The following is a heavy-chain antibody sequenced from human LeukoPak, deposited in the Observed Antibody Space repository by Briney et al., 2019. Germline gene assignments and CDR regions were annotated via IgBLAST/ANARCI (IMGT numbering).Heavy chain of an antibody. CDR3: ARFSFGPGVH. J-gene: IGHJ4*02. V-gene: IGHV3-11*06. Sequence: KPSETLSLTCIVSGGSISSYYMSWIRQAPGKGLEWVSYISSSSSYTNYADSVKGRFTISRDNAKNSLYLQMISLRVEDTAVYYCARFSFGPGVHWGRGTLVTVSS. CDR1: GGSISSYY. CDR2: ISSSSSYT. D-gene: IGHD3-16*01.